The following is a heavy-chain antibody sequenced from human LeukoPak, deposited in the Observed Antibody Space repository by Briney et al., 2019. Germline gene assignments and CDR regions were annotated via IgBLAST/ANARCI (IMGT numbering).Heavy chain of an antibody. CDR2: ISGNSRYI. Sequence: GGSLRLSCAASGFTFSTYSMNWVRQAPGKGLEWVSSISGNSRYIYYADSVKGRFTISRDNAKNSLYLQMNGLGAEDTAVYYCARDAGDFDLSWGQGTLVTVSS. CDR1: GFTFSTYS. D-gene: IGHD3-10*01. V-gene: IGHV3-21*01. J-gene: IGHJ5*02. CDR3: ARDAGDFDLS.